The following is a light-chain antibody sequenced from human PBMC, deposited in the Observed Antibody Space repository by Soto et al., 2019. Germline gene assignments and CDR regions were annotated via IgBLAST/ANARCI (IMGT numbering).Light chain of an antibody. J-gene: IGKJ1*01. Sequence: IQMTQSPSTLSASLGATVTITYLASHPISVSWACYQQQPGKSPNLLIYDTSTLQGGVPSRFSGSGSGTEFTLTVTSLQPEDFATYLCQQYDKYSTFGHGPKV. CDR2: DTS. CDR3: QQYDKYST. V-gene: IGKV1-5*01. CDR1: HPISVS.